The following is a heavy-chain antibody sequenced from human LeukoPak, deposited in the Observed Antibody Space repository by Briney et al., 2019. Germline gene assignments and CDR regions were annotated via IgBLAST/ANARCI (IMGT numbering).Heavy chain of an antibody. V-gene: IGHV4-4*02. D-gene: IGHD3-3*01. CDR1: GVSISSSNW. CDR2: IYHSGST. CDR3: ARGFNYDFWSGYPYYYYYYGMDV. Sequence: SETLSLTCAVSGVSISSSNWWSWVRQPPGKGLEWIGEIYHSGSTNYNPSLKSRVTISVDKSKNQFSLKLSSVTAADTAVYYCARGFNYDFWSGYPYYYYYYGMDVWGQGTTVTVSS. J-gene: IGHJ6*02.